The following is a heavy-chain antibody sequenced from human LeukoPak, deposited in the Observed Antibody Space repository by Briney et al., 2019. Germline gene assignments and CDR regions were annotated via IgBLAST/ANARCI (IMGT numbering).Heavy chain of an antibody. D-gene: IGHD4-17*01. CDR2: ISSSGSTI. Sequence: GGPLRLSCGACGFTFSDYHMSWIRQAPGKRLEWVLYISSSGSTIYYVDSVEGRFAISRDNAKNSLYLQMNGLRAEETAVYYCARVGDYGDVWGQGTLVTVSS. CDR3: ARVGDYGDV. V-gene: IGHV3-11*01. CDR1: GFTFSDYH. J-gene: IGHJ4*02.